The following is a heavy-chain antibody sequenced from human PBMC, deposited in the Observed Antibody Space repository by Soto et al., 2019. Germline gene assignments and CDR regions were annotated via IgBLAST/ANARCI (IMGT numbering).Heavy chain of an antibody. D-gene: IGHD2-2*01. Sequence: PGESLKISCQASGYSFTTYWISWVRQMPGKGLEWMGIIYPGDSDTRYSPSFQGQVTISADKSISTAYLQWSNLKASDTAMYYCASSPRGYCSSTSCRELGNYYGMDVWGQGTTVTVS. CDR1: GYSFTTYW. CDR2: IYPGDSDT. J-gene: IGHJ6*02. V-gene: IGHV5-51*01. CDR3: ASSPRGYCSSTSCRELGNYYGMDV.